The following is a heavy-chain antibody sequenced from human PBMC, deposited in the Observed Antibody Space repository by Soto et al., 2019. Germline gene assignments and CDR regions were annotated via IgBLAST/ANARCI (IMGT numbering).Heavy chain of an antibody. CDR2: ISYDGSNK. V-gene: IGHV3-30-3*01. J-gene: IGHJ4*02. Sequence: PGGSLRLSCAASGFTFSSYAMHWVRQAPGKGLEWVAVISYDGSNKYYADSVKGRFTISRDNSKNTLYLQMNSLRAEDTAVYYCASDSSSNVPARLYYYDSSGYYPYWGQGTLVTVSS. CDR1: GFTFSSYA. D-gene: IGHD3-22*01. CDR3: ASDSSSNVPARLYYYDSSGYYPY.